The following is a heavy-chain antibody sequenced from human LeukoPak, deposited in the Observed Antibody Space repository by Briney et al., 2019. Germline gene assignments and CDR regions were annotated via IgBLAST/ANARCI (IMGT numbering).Heavy chain of an antibody. D-gene: IGHD2-15*01. CDR2: IKHSGST. CDR3: ARDSGGTVSGAFDI. V-gene: IGHV4-34*01. Sequence: SETLSLTCAVYGGSFSGYYWRWIRQPPGKGLEWIGEIKHSGSTNYHPSRKSRVTISVDTSKNQFFLKLSSVTAADTAVYYCARDSGGTVSGAFDIWGQGTMVTVSS. CDR1: GGSFSGYY. J-gene: IGHJ3*02.